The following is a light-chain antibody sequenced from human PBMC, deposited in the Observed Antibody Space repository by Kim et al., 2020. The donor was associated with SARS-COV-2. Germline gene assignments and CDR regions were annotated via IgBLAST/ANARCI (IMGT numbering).Light chain of an antibody. Sequence: ESVGDRVAITWRASQSISSYLNWDQQKPGKAPKLLIFAASSLKSGVPSRFSGSGSGTDFTLTISSLQPEDFATYYCQQSYSTPPDTCGQGTELEI. CDR1: QSISSY. CDR3: QQSYSTPPDT. J-gene: IGKJ2*01. V-gene: IGKV1-39*01. CDR2: AAS.